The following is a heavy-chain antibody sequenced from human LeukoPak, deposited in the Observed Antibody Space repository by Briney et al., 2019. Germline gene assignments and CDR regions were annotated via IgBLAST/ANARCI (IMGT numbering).Heavy chain of an antibody. J-gene: IGHJ3*02. Sequence: ASVKVSCKVSGYTLTELSMHWVRQAPGKGLEWMGGFDPEDGETIYAQKFQGRVTMTEDTSTDTAYMELSSLRSEDTAVYYCATLGVAKDAFDIWGQGTMVTVSS. CDR2: FDPEDGET. D-gene: IGHD5-12*01. V-gene: IGHV1-24*01. CDR3: ATLGVAKDAFDI. CDR1: GYTLTELS.